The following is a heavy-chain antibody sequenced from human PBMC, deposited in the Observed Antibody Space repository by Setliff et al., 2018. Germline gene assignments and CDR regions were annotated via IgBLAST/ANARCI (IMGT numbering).Heavy chain of an antibody. D-gene: IGHD2-21*02. J-gene: IGHJ6*03. CDR3: ARASRFGTAIYKGDYYMDV. V-gene: IGHV7-4-1*02. CDR1: GYTFSTYA. CDR2: INTNTGNP. Sequence: ASVKVSCKGSGYTFSTYAIIWMRQAPGQGLEWMGWINTNTGNPSYAQGFTGRFVFSLDTSVSTAYLQISSLKAEDTAIYYCARASRFGTAIYKGDYYMDVWGNGTTVTVSS.